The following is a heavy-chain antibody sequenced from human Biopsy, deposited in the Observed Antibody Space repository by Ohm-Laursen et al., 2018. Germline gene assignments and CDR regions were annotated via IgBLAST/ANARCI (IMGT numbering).Heavy chain of an antibody. Sequence: PGTLSLTCTVSGGSISGSSWSWIRQAPGRGLEWVGYISYGGSTSNNPSLKSRITISVDTSKNQIFLKVTSVTAADTAVYYCAKHGSGWTGDDALHIWGQGTMVTVSS. J-gene: IGHJ3*02. CDR2: ISYGGST. D-gene: IGHD6-19*01. CDR1: GGSISGSS. V-gene: IGHV4-59*08. CDR3: AKHGSGWTGDDALHI.